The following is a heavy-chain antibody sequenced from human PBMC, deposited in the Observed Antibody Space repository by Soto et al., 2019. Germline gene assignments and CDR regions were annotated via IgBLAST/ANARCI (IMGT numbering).Heavy chain of an antibody. J-gene: IGHJ6*02. V-gene: IGHV1-69*13. Sequence: SVKVSCKASGYTFTSYGISWVRQAPGQGLEWMGGIIPIFGTANYAQKFQGRVTITADESTSTAYMELSSLRSEDTAVYFCARDGSIGAINYHYAMDVWGQGTTVTVSS. CDR2: IIPIFGTA. CDR3: ARDGSIGAINYHYAMDV. D-gene: IGHD5-12*01. CDR1: GYTFTSYG.